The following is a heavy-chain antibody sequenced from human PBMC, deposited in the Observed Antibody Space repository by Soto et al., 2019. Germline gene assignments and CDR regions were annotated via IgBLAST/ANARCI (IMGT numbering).Heavy chain of an antibody. CDR2: TYYRSKWYN. D-gene: IGHD6-13*01. CDR3: ARDSSSWYGVPNYFDY. J-gene: IGHJ4*02. CDR1: GDSVSSNSAA. V-gene: IGHV6-1*01. Sequence: SQTLSLTCAISGDSVSSNSAAWNWIRQSPSRGLEWLGRTYYRSKWYNDYAVSVKSRITINPDTSKNQFSLQLNSVTPEDTAVYYCARDSSSWYGVPNYFDYWGQGTLVTVSS.